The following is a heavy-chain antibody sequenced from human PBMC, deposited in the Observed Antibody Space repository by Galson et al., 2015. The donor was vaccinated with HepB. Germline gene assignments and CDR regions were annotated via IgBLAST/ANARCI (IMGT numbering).Heavy chain of an antibody. Sequence: ETLSLTCTVSGGSISSSSYYWGWIRQPPGKGLEWIGSIYYSGSTYYNPSLKSRVTISVDTSKNQFSLKLSSVTAADTAVYYCARHGIAAADDPGGWEWGQGTLVTVSS. CDR1: GGSISSSSYY. J-gene: IGHJ4*02. CDR3: ARHGIAAADDPGGWE. V-gene: IGHV4-39*01. CDR2: IYYSGST. D-gene: IGHD6-13*01.